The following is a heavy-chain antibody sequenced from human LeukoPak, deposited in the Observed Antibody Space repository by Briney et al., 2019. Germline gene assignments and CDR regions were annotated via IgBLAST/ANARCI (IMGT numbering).Heavy chain of an antibody. CDR1: GGSISSYY. J-gene: IGHJ6*03. Sequence: SETLSLTCTVSGGSISSYYWSWIRQPPGKGLEWIGYIYYSGSTNYNPSLKSRVTISVDTSKNQFSLKLSSVTAADTAVYYCARDGPLTTNFGTYYYMDVWGKGTTVTVSS. CDR2: IYYSGST. V-gene: IGHV4-59*12. D-gene: IGHD4-11*01. CDR3: ARDGPLTTNFGTYYYMDV.